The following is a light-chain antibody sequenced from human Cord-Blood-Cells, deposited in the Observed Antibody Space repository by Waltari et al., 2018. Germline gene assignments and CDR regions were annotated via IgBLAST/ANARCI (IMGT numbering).Light chain of an antibody. CDR1: SSDVGSYNL. CDR3: CSYAGSSTVV. V-gene: IGLV2-23*02. J-gene: IGLJ2*01. CDR2: GVS. Sequence: QSALTQPASVSGSPGQSITISCTGTSSDVGSYNLVPWYQQHPGKAPKLMIYGVSKRPSGVSNRFSGSKSGNTASLTISGLQAEDEADYYCCSYAGSSTVVFGGGTKLTVL.